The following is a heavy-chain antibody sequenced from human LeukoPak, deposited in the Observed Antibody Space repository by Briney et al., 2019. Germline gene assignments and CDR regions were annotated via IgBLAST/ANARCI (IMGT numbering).Heavy chain of an antibody. J-gene: IGHJ5*02. D-gene: IGHD3-10*01. V-gene: IGHV1-46*01. Sequence: ASVKVSCKASGYTFTSYYMHWVRQAPGQGLEWMGIINPSGGSTSYAQKFQGRVTMTRDTSTSTVYMELSSLRSEDTAVYYCARDYRSSIPVWFGETLGSSWGQGTLVTVSS. CDR1: GYTFTSYY. CDR3: ARDYRSSIPVWFGETLGSS. CDR2: INPSGGST.